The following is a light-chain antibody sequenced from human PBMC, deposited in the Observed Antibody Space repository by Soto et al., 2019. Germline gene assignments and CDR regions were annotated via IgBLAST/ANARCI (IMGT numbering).Light chain of an antibody. V-gene: IGKV3-20*01. Sequence: EIVLTQSPGTLSLSPAGRATLSCRASQSVSSSYLAWYQKKPGQAPRLLLYGASSRATGIPDRFSGSGSGTDLTLTISRLETEYFAAYYCQQYGSSLTWTFGQGTNVDIK. CDR3: QQYGSSLTWT. CDR2: GAS. J-gene: IGKJ1*01. CDR1: QSVSSSY.